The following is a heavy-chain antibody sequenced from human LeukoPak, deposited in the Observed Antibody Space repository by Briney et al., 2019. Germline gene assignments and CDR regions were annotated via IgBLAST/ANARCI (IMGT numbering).Heavy chain of an antibody. CDR2: IYYSGST. CDR1: GGSISSYY. CDR3: ARRYGDSWYFDL. D-gene: IGHD4-17*01. V-gene: IGHV4-59*08. J-gene: IGHJ2*01. Sequence: PSETLSLTCTVSGGSISSYYWSWIRQPPGKGLEWIGYIYYSGSTNYNPSLKSRVTISVDTSKNQFSLKLSSVTAADTAVYYCARRYGDSWYFDLWGRGTLVTVSS.